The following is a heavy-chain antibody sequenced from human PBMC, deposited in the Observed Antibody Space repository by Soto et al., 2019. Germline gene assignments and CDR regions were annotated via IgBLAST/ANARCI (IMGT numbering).Heavy chain of an antibody. Sequence: PGGSLRLSCAASGFTFSSYGMHWVRQFPGRGLEWIGEIAHDGHTNYNPSLSGRVTMSVDLSNSQFSLNVASVNAADTAVYFCAGGRDYDYWGQGTLVTVSS. CDR3: AGGRDYDY. D-gene: IGHD1-26*01. CDR1: GFTFSSYG. CDR2: IAHDGHT. J-gene: IGHJ4*02. V-gene: IGHV4-34*08.